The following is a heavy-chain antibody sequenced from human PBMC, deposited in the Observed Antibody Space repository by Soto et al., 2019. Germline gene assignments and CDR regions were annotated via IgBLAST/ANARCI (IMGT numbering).Heavy chain of an antibody. Sequence: SETLSLTCTVSGGSISSGDYYWSWTRQPPGKGLEWIGYIYYSGSTNYNPSLKSRVTISVDTSKNQFSLKLSSVTAADTAVYYCARAAAAGSYYFDYWGQGTLVTVSS. J-gene: IGHJ4*02. V-gene: IGHV4-61*08. CDR2: IYYSGST. CDR3: ARAAAAGSYYFDY. D-gene: IGHD6-13*01. CDR1: GGSISSGDYY.